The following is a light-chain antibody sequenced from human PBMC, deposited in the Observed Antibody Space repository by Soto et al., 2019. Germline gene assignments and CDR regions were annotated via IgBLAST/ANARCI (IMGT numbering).Light chain of an antibody. CDR2: SAS. CDR3: QQYNNWPWT. Sequence: EIVMTQSPATLSVSPGGRATLSCRASQSISDTLAWYQQKPGQAPRLLVYSASARATGFPARFSGSGSGTDFTLTISSLQSEDFAVYYCQQYNNWPWTFGQGTMVDIK. CDR1: QSISDT. V-gene: IGKV3-15*01. J-gene: IGKJ1*01.